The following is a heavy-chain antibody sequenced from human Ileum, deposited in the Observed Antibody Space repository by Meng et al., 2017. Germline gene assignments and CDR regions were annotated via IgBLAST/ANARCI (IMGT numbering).Heavy chain of an antibody. Sequence: VPLQQSGPGLGRPSETLSLTCTVSGVSVNSGFYYWNWVRQPPGKGLEFIGSFHHSGSAHYNASLEGRVTMSLDTSKNQFSLRLTSVTAADSALYYCTGGPDSAKSGYWGQGTLVTVSS. D-gene: IGHD1-14*01. CDR3: TGGPDSAKSGY. CDR2: FHHSGSA. J-gene: IGHJ4*02. V-gene: IGHV4-61*01. CDR1: GVSVNSGFYY.